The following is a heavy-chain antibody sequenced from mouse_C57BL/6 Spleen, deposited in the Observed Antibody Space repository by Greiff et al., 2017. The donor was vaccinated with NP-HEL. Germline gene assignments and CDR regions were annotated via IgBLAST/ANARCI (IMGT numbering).Heavy chain of an antibody. CDR1: GFTFSDYG. Sequence: EVQLMESGGGLVKPGGSLKLSCAASGFTFSDYGMHWVRQAPEKGLEWVAYISSGSSTIYYADTVKGRFTISRDNAKNTLFLQMTSLRSEDTAMYYCASQGPYYYGSSRYYFDYWGQGTTLTVSS. CDR2: ISSGSSTI. J-gene: IGHJ2*01. CDR3: ASQGPYYYGSSRYYFDY. V-gene: IGHV5-17*01. D-gene: IGHD1-1*01.